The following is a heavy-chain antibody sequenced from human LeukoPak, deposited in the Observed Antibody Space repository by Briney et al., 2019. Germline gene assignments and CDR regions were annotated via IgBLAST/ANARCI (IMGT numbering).Heavy chain of an antibody. J-gene: IGHJ4*02. Sequence: PSETLPLTCTVSGGSISSYYWNWIRQPPGTGLEWIGYIYYSGSADYNPSLKSRVTITVDTPKNQFSLKLNSVTAADTAVYYCVGGTYYGGDYWGQGTLVTVSS. CDR3: VGGTYYGGDY. CDR2: IYYSGSA. V-gene: IGHV4-59*01. D-gene: IGHD1-26*01. CDR1: GGSISSYY.